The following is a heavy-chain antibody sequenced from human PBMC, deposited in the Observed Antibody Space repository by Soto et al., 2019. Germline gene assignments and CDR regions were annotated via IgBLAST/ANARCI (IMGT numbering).Heavy chain of an antibody. Sequence: EEQLLESGGGLVQPGGSLRLSCAASGFTFSSYAMSWVRQAPGKGLEWVSAISGSGGSTYYADSVKGRFTISRDNSKNTRYLQMNSLRAEDTAVYYCAKVGGGLLWFGDSWFDPWGQGTLVTVSS. CDR3: AKVGGGLLWFGDSWFDP. CDR1: GFTFSSYA. D-gene: IGHD3-10*01. CDR2: ISGSGGST. J-gene: IGHJ5*02. V-gene: IGHV3-23*01.